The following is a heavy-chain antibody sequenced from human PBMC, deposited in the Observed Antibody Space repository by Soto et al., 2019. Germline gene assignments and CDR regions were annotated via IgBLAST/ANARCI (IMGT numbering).Heavy chain of an antibody. V-gene: IGHV3-21*06. D-gene: IGHD2-21*02. CDR1: GFIFSDYS. CDR3: ARDQGDNTRLLSVS. Sequence: PGGSVRLSCAASGFIFSDYSMNWVRRAPGKGLEWVSSIDSSSTYIHYAASVKGRFTISRDNARSSLYLQMSSLRVEDTAVYYCARDQGDNTRLLSVSWGQGALVTVYS. J-gene: IGHJ4*02. CDR2: IDSSSTYI.